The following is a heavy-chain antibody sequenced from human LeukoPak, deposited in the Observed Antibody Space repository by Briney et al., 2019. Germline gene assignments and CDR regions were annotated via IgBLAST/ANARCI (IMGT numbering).Heavy chain of an antibody. J-gene: IGHJ4*02. CDR3: ARDLQSIVVVPAAIEY. V-gene: IGHV3-21*01. Sequence: PGGSLRLSCAASGFTFSSYSMNWVRQAPGKGLEWVASISSSRSYIYYADSVKGRFTISKDNAKNSLYLQMNSLRDEDTAVYYCARDLQSIVVVPAAIEYWGQGTLVTVSS. CDR2: ISSSRSYI. D-gene: IGHD2-2*01. CDR1: GFTFSSYS.